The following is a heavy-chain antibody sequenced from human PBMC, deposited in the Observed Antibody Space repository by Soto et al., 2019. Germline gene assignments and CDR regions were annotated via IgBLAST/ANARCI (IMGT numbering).Heavy chain of an antibody. CDR2: IGTSAST. D-gene: IGHD2-2*01. CDR1: GFTFSSYS. V-gene: IGHV3-23*01. Sequence: EVRLLESGGGLVQPGGSLRLSCAASGFTFSSYSMSWVRQAPGKGLEWVSTIGTSASTYYGDSVRGRFTISRDNYRNTLYLQMNSLRADDTAVYYCADLSRYCTSSNCDWGQGTLVTVSS. CDR3: ADLSRYCTSSNCD. J-gene: IGHJ4*02.